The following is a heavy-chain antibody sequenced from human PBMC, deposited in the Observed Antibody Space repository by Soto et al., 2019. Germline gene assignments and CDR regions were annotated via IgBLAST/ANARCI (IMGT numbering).Heavy chain of an antibody. V-gene: IGHV4-30-2*02. CDR3: ARRYGSALDI. CDR2: TYHSGNP. J-gene: IGHJ3*02. Sequence: SETLSLTCDVSGDTISTGGYTWAWIRQPPGKALEWIGHTYHSGNPYYNPSLKSRVIISVDRSKNQFSLKLSSVTAADTAVYYCARRYGSALDIWGQGTMVTVSS. D-gene: IGHD3-10*01. CDR1: GDTISTGGYT.